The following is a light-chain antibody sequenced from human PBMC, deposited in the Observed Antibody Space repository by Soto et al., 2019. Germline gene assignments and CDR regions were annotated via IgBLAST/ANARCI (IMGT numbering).Light chain of an antibody. CDR1: QSIDSK. CDR2: AAS. J-gene: IGKJ4*01. CDR3: QQYNSYPLT. V-gene: IGKV3-15*01. Sequence: IVMTQSPATLSVSPGERATLSCRAGQSIDSKLAWYQQRPGQAPRLLIYAASTRATGIPARFSGSGSGTEFTLTISGLQSEDFATYYCQQYNSYPLTFGGGTKVEIK.